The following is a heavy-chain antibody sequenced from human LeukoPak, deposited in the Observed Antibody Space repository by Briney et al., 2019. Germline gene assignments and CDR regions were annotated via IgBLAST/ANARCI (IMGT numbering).Heavy chain of an antibody. CDR3: ARERGIRDAFDF. CDR1: GYTFTSYA. CDR2: INAGNGNT. Sequence: AASVKVSCKASGYTFTSYAMHWVRQAPGQRLEWMGWINAGNGNTKYSQEFQGRVTLTRDTSATTAYLELSSLRPEDMAVYYCARERGIRDAFDFWGQGTMVTVSS. V-gene: IGHV1-3*03. D-gene: IGHD1-14*01. J-gene: IGHJ3*01.